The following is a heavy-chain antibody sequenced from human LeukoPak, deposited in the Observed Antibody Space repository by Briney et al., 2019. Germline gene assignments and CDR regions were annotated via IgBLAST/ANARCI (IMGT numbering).Heavy chain of an antibody. CDR1: GYTFTSYD. D-gene: IGHD3-10*01. V-gene: IGHV1-8*01. CDR2: INPNSGNT. CDR3: ASGWGSRDGSGSSDY. J-gene: IGHJ4*02. Sequence: ASVKVSCKASGYTFTSYDINWVRQATAQGLEGMGWINPNSGNTGYAQKFQGRVTMTRNTSISTAYMELSSLRSEDTAVYYCASGWGSRDGSGSSDYWGQGTLVTVSS.